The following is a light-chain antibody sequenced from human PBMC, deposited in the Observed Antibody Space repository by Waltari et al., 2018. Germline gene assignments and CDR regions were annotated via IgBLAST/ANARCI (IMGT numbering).Light chain of an antibody. CDR2: GNT. Sequence: QPVLTQPPSVSEAPGQRVTISCTWSSSNIVAGNAPPLSQHLPGTAPKLLIYGNTDRPSGVPDRFSGSKSGTSASLAITGLRAEDEGDYYCQSFDSNLNGGVLFGGGTKLTVL. J-gene: IGLJ2*01. CDR1: SSNIVAGNA. V-gene: IGLV1-40*01. CDR3: QSFDSNLNGGVL.